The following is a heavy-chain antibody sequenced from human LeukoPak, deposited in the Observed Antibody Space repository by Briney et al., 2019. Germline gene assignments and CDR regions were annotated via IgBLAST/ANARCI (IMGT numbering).Heavy chain of an antibody. CDR1: GFTFSGYP. V-gene: IGHV3-30-3*01. D-gene: IGHD3-3*01. Sequence: GGSLRLSCAASGFTFSGYPIHWVRQAPGKGLEWVAVISYDGSNKYYADSVKGRFTISRDNSKNTLYLQMSRLRAEDTAVYYCATDRGWRTSGYYLYYFEYWGQGTLVTFSS. J-gene: IGHJ4*02. CDR3: ATDRGWRTSGYYLYYFEY. CDR2: ISYDGSNK.